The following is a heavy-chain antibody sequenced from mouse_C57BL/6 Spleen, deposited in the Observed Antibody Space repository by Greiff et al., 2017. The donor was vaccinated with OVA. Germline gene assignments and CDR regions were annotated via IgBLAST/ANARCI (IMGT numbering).Heavy chain of an antibody. V-gene: IGHV7-3*01. J-gene: IGHJ2*01. Sequence: EVHLVESGGGLVQPGGSLSLSCAASGFTFTDYYMSWVRQPPGQALEWLGFIRNKANGYTNEYSASVKGRFTISRDNSQSILYLQMNALRAEDSATYYCARYDYDGYYFDYWGQGTTLTVSS. CDR3: ARYDYDGYYFDY. CDR1: GFTFTDYY. D-gene: IGHD2-4*01. CDR2: IRNKANGYTN.